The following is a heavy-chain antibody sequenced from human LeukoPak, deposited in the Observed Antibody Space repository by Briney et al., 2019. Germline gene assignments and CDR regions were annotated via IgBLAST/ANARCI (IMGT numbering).Heavy chain of an antibody. CDR1: GYSFTNYL. Sequence: GESLKISCEGSGYSFTNYLIGCVRQMPGKGLEWMGIIYPDDSDTRNSPSFQGQVTISADKSISTAYLQWSSLKASDTAMYYCARRAKSYSSGWYDAFDMWGQGTMVTVSS. CDR3: ARRAKSYSSGWYDAFDM. V-gene: IGHV5-51*01. J-gene: IGHJ3*02. CDR2: IYPDDSDT. D-gene: IGHD6-19*01.